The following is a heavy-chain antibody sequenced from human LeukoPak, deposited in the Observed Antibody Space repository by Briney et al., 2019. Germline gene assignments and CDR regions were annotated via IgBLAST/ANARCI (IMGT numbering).Heavy chain of an antibody. CDR3: AAQRGASLHDFWSTRLFDP. J-gene: IGHJ5*02. CDR1: GFTFHTSA. D-gene: IGHD3-3*01. V-gene: IGHV1-58*02. CDR2: IVLGSGNT. Sequence: SVKVSCKASGFTFHTSAMQWVRQARGQRLEWIGWIVLGSGNTVYSHKFHDRVIITRDMSTSTVYMELDSLGSEDTAVYYCAAQRGASLHDFWSTRLFDPWGQRTLVTVSS.